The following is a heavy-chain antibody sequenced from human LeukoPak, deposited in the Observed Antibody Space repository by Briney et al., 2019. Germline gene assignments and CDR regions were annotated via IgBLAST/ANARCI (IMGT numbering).Heavy chain of an antibody. CDR3: ARDSSAGGASGV. V-gene: IGHV1-2*06. CDR1: GYTFTGYY. J-gene: IGHJ4*02. Sequence: VASVKVSCKASGYTFTGYYMHWVRQAPGQGLEWMGRINPNSGGTNYAQKFQGRVTMTRDTSISTAYMELSRLRSDDTAVYYCARDSSAGGASGVWGQGTLVTVSS. D-gene: IGHD3-22*01. CDR2: INPNSGGT.